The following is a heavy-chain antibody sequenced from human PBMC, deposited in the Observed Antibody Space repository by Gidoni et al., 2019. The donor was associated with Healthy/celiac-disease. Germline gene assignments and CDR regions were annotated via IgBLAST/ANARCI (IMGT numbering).Heavy chain of an antibody. CDR3: ARGERWLQKKGGFDY. CDR2: LYYSGST. Sequence: QVQLQESGPGLVKPSQTLSLTCTVSGGSISSGGYYWSWIRQHPGKGLEWIGYLYYSGSTYYNPSLKSRVTISVDTSKNQFSLKLSSVTAADTAVYYCARGERWLQKKGGFDYWGQGTLVTVSS. V-gene: IGHV4-31*03. D-gene: IGHD5-12*01. CDR1: GGSISSGGYY. J-gene: IGHJ4*02.